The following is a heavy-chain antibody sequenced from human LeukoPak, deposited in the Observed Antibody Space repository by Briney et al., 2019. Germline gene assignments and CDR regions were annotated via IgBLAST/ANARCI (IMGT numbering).Heavy chain of an antibody. CDR2: ISGSGGTT. V-gene: IGHV3-23*01. Sequence: SGGSLRLSCAASGFTFSTYAMTWVRQAPGKGLEWVSLISGSGGTTYYADSVKGRFTVSRDNSKNTLYLQMNSLRAEDTAVYYCAKDRVGATRRDYWGQGTLVTVSS. CDR1: GFTFSTYA. J-gene: IGHJ4*02. D-gene: IGHD1-26*01. CDR3: AKDRVGATRRDY.